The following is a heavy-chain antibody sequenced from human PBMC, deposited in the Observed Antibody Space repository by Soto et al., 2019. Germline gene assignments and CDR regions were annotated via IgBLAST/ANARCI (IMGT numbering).Heavy chain of an antibody. Sequence: QVQLVESGGGVVQPGRSLRLSCAASGFTFSSYGVHWVRQAPGKGLEWVAVISYDGSNKYYADSVKGRFTISRDNSKNTLYLQMNSLRAEDTAVYYCAKDYPFLEQWGYMDVWGKGTTVTVSS. CDR2: ISYDGSNK. D-gene: IGHD6-19*01. V-gene: IGHV3-30*18. J-gene: IGHJ6*03. CDR1: GFTFSSYG. CDR3: AKDYPFLEQWGYMDV.